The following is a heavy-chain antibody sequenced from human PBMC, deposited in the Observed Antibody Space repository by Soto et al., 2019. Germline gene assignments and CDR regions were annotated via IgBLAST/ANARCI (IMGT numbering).Heavy chain of an antibody. CDR3: ARRDYDILNGYYNSPYYFDY. Sequence: EVQLVESGGGLVQPGGSLRLSCAASGFTFSSYWMSWVRQAPGKGLEWVANIKQDGSEKYYVDSVKGRFTISRDNAKNSLYLQMNSLRAEDTAVYYCARRDYDILNGYYNSPYYFDYWGQGTLVTVSS. CDR2: IKQDGSEK. CDR1: GFTFSSYW. J-gene: IGHJ4*02. D-gene: IGHD3-9*01. V-gene: IGHV3-7*01.